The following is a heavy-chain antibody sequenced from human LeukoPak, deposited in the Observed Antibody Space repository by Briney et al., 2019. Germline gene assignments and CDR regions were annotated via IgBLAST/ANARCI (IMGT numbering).Heavy chain of an antibody. CDR2: ISSSGSTI. V-gene: IGHV3-48*03. J-gene: IGHJ5*02. D-gene: IGHD3-3*01. Sequence: GGSLRLSCAASGFTFSSYEMNWVRQAPGKGLEWVSYISSSGSTIYYADSVKGRFTISRDNAKNSLYLQMNSLRVEDTAVYYCARVVTIFGVVIGFDPWGQGTLVTVAS. CDR1: GFTFSSYE. CDR3: ARVVTIFGVVIGFDP.